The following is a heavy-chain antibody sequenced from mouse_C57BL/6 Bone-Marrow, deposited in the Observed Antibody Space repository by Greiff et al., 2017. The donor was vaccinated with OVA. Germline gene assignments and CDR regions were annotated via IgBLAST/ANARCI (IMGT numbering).Heavy chain of an antibody. J-gene: IGHJ2*01. CDR2: IYPGSGST. D-gene: IGHD2-12*01. V-gene: IGHV1-55*01. CDR1: GYTFTSYW. CDR3: AREDYYNNYVDY. Sequence: QVQLQQPGAELVKPGASVKMSCKASGYTFTSYWITWVKQRPGQGLEWIGDIYPGSGSTNYNEKFKSKATLTVDTSSSTAYMQLSSLTSEDSAVDYCAREDYYNNYVDYWGQGTTLTVSS.